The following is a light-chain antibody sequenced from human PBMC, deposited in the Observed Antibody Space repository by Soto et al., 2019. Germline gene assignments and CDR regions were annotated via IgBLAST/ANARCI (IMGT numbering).Light chain of an antibody. CDR3: CSYAGSYTL. CDR1: SSDVGGYNY. Sequence: QSVLTQPRSVSGSPGQSVTISCTGTSSDVGGYNYVSWYQQHPGKAPKLMIYDVSKRPSGVPDRFSGSKSGNTASLTISGLQAEDEADYHCCSYAGSYTLFGGGTKVTVL. CDR2: DVS. J-gene: IGLJ2*01. V-gene: IGLV2-11*01.